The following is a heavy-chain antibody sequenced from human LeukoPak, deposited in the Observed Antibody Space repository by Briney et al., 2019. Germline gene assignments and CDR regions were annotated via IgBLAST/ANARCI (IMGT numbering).Heavy chain of an antibody. J-gene: IGHJ6*03. Sequence: PSETLSLTCTVSGGSISSYYWSWIRQPPGKGLEWIGYIYYSGSTYYNPSLKSRVTISVDTSKNQFSLKLSSVTAADTAVYYCARGATLHMDVWGKGTTVTVSS. D-gene: IGHD3-10*01. CDR3: ARGATLHMDV. CDR1: GGSISSYY. CDR2: IYYSGST. V-gene: IGHV4-59*12.